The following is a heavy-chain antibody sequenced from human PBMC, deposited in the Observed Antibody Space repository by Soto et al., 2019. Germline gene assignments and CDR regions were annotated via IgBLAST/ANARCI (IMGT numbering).Heavy chain of an antibody. D-gene: IGHD6-19*01. V-gene: IGHV4-59*08. CDR3: ARPLYSSGWYVNYFDY. J-gene: IGHJ4*02. Sequence: SETLSLTXTVSGGSIRSHDCSWIRQPPGKGLEWIGYIYYSGSTNYNPSLKSRVTISVDTSKTQFSLKLSSVTAADTAVYYCARPLYSSGWYVNYFDYWGQGTLVTVSS. CDR2: IYYSGST. CDR1: GGSIRSHD.